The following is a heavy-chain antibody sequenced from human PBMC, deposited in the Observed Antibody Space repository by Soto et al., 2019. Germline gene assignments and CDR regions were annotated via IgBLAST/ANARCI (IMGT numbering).Heavy chain of an antibody. V-gene: IGHV2-5*01. CDR1: GFSLSTSGVG. CDR2: IYWTDDK. D-gene: IGHD3-3*01. Sequence: QITLKESGPTLVKPTQTLTLTCTFSGFSLSTSGVGVGWIRQPPGKALEWLALIYWTDDKRYSPSLKSRLTITKYTSKNQVVLTITNMVPVDTATYYCARQIYDFWSGNWFDSWGQGTLVTVSS. J-gene: IGHJ5*01. CDR3: ARQIYDFWSGNWFDS.